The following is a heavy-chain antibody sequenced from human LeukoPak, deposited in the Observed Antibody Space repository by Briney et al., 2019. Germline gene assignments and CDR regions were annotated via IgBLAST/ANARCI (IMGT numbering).Heavy chain of an antibody. V-gene: IGHV3-48*02. Sequence: GGSLRLSCAASGFSFSSYSMNWVRQAPGKGLEWVSYISSSSAILYADSVKGRFTISTDNAKNSRYLQMNRLRDYDSAVYYCVRDWSGAFDIWGQGTLVTVSS. CDR2: ISSSSAI. CDR3: VRDWSGAFDI. J-gene: IGHJ3*02. CDR1: GFSFSSYS.